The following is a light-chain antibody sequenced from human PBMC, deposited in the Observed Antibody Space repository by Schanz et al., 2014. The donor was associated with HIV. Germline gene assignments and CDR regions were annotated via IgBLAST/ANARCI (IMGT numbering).Light chain of an antibody. J-gene: IGLJ2*01. CDR1: SSDVGDYNY. V-gene: IGLV2-8*01. CDR2: DVS. Sequence: QSALTQPPSASGSPGQSVTISCTGTSSDVGDYNYVSWYQQHPGKAPKLMIYDVSNRPSGVSSRFSGSKSGTSASLAITGLQAEDEADYFCQSYDRSLSVVVFGGGTKLTVL. CDR3: QSYDRSLSVVV.